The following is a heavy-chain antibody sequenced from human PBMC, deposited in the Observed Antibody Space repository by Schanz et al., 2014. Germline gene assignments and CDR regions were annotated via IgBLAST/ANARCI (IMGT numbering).Heavy chain of an antibody. CDR3: ARLGVGDKAYYYYGTDV. Sequence: QVQLQESGPGLVKPSETLSLTCTVSGVSIGGYYWSWIRQPPGKGLEWIGYIFFSGSTTYNPSFNSRVTISEYMSKTQFPLTLSSVPAADTAVYYCARLGVGDKAYYYYGTDVWGQGTTVLVSS. CDR1: GVSIGGYY. V-gene: IGHV4-59*08. D-gene: IGHD1-26*01. J-gene: IGHJ6*02. CDR2: IFFSGST.